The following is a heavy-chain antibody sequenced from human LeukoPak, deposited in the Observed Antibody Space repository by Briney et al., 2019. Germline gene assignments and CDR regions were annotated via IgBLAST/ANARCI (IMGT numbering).Heavy chain of an antibody. CDR3: ARVELGIGEDYLDY. CDR1: GYTFTSYG. Sequence: ASVKVSCKASGYTFTSYGISWVRQAPGQGLEWMGWISAYNGNTNYAQKLQGRVTMTTDTSTSTAYMELRSLRSDDTAVYYCARVELGIGEDYLDYWGQGTLVTVSS. CDR2: ISAYNGNT. D-gene: IGHD3-10*01. V-gene: IGHV1-18*01. J-gene: IGHJ4*02.